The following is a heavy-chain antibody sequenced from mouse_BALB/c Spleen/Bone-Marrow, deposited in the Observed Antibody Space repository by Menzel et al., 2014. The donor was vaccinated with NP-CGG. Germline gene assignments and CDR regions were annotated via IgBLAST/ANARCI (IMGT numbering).Heavy chain of an antibody. Sequence: EVKLMESGGGLVQPGGSRKLSCAASGFTFSSFGMHWVRQAPEKGLEWVAYISNGSSTIYYADTVKGRFTISRDNPKNTLFLQMTSLRSEDTAMYYCARKGAMITHYYAMDYLGQGTSVTVSS. V-gene: IGHV5-17*02. CDR1: GFTFSSFG. CDR3: ARKGAMITHYYAMDY. J-gene: IGHJ4*01. D-gene: IGHD2-4*01. CDR2: ISNGSSTI.